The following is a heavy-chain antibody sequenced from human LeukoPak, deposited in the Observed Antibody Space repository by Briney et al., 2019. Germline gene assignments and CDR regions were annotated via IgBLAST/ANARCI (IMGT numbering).Heavy chain of an antibody. CDR2: INPSGGST. D-gene: IGHD2-8*01. CDR1: GYTFTSYY. Sequence: ASVKVSCKASGYTFTSYYMHWVRQAPGQGLEWMGVINPSGGSTSYAQKFQGRVTMTRDMSTSTVYMELSSLRSEDTAVYYCARDLGYCTNGVCYNYFDYWGQGTLVTVSS. J-gene: IGHJ4*02. V-gene: IGHV1-46*01. CDR3: ARDLGYCTNGVCYNYFDY.